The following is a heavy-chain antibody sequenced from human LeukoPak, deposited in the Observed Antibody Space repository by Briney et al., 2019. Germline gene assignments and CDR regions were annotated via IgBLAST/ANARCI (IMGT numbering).Heavy chain of an antibody. CDR1: GFTFSTYR. CDR2: ISSSSAYI. Sequence: GGSLRLSCAASGFTFSTYRMNWVRQAPGKGLEWVSSISSSSAYIYYADSVKGRFTISRDNPRNSLYLQMNSLRAEDTAVYYCAKGATMIRGVNIGFDYWGQGTLVTVSS. J-gene: IGHJ4*02. D-gene: IGHD3-10*01. V-gene: IGHV3-21*04. CDR3: AKGATMIRGVNIGFDY.